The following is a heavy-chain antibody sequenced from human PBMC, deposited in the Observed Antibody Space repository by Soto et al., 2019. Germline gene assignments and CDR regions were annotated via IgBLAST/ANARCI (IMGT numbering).Heavy chain of an antibody. D-gene: IGHD1-7*01. CDR3: ARDRRGGTQRGSDY. J-gene: IGHJ4*02. Sequence: QVQLQQWGAGLLKPSETLSLTCAVYGGSFSGYYWSWIRQPPGKGLEWIGEINHSGSTNYNPSLKSRVTISVDTSKSRFSLKLSSVTAADTAVYYCARDRRGGTQRGSDYWGQGTLVTVSS. V-gene: IGHV4-34*01. CDR1: GGSFSGYY. CDR2: INHSGST.